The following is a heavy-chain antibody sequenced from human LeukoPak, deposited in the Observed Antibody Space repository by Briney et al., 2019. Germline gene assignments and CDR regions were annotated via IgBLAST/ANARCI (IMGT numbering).Heavy chain of an antibody. CDR2: ISGSGGST. J-gene: IGHJ5*02. Sequence: GGSLRLSCAASGFTFSDYYMSWIRQAPGKGLEWVSAISGSGGSTYYADSVKGRFTISRDNSKNTLYLQMNSLRAEDTAVYYCAKPGIAAATRSWGQGTLVTVSS. CDR1: GFTFSDYY. D-gene: IGHD6-13*01. V-gene: IGHV3-23*01. CDR3: AKPGIAAATRS.